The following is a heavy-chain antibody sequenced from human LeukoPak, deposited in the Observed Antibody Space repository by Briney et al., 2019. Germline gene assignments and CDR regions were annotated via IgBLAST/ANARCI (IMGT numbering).Heavy chain of an antibody. J-gene: IGHJ6*04. D-gene: IGHD2-2*03. CDR2: IYYSGST. Sequence: SETLSLTCTVSGGSISSYYWSWIRQPPGKGLEWIGYIYYSGSTNYNPSLKSRVAISVDTSKNQFSLKLSSVTAADTAVYYCARDRSLDIVVVPDYYYGMDVWGKGTTVTVFS. CDR3: ARDRSLDIVVVPDYYYGMDV. CDR1: GGSISSYY. V-gene: IGHV4-59*01.